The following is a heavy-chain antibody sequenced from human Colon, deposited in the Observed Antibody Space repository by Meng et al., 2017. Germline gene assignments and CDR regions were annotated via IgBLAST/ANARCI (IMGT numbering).Heavy chain of an antibody. J-gene: IGHJ1*01. D-gene: IGHD2-21*01. CDR3: ARENEGIGFTPAGQ. CDR2: ISPSGSS. CDR1: CGYISSTNW. Sequence: QGHRKESRPGLVRPAGTLSLTCAVSCGYISSTNWWSWVRPPPGKGLEWIGEISPSGSSNYNPSLKSRVTMSLDKSKNQLFLNLGSVSAADTAVYYCARENEGIGFTPAGQWGQGTLVTVSS. V-gene: IGHV4-4*02.